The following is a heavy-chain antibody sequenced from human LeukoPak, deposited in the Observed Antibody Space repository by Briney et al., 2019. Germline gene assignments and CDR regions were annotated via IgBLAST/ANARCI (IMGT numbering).Heavy chain of an antibody. CDR1: GFTFDDYA. CDR2: ISWNSGRI. D-gene: IGHD3-10*01. J-gene: IGHJ6*02. Sequence: GRSLRLSCAASGFTFDDYAMHWVRQAPGKGLEWVSGISWNSGRIAYADSVKGRFTISRDNAKNSLYLQMNSLRAEDTALYYCARGFRGPLAYYYGMDVWGQGTTVTVSS. V-gene: IGHV3-9*01. CDR3: ARGFRGPLAYYYGMDV.